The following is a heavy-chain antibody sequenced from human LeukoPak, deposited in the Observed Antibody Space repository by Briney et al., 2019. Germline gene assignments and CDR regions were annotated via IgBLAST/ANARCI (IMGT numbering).Heavy chain of an antibody. J-gene: IGHJ4*02. V-gene: IGHV4-39*01. CDR3: ARLYYSGWNYFDY. CDR1: GGPISSTKYF. Sequence: SETLSLTCTVSGGPISSTKYFWGWIRQPPGKGLEWIGNIFYSGSTHYNTSLKSRLTISVDTSKNQFSLKLSSVAAADTAVYYCARLYYSGWNYFDYWGRGTLVTVSS. D-gene: IGHD6-19*01. CDR2: IFYSGST.